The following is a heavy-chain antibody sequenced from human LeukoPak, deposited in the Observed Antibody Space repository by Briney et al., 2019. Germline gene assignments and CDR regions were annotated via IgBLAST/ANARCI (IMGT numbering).Heavy chain of an antibody. CDR1: GFTVSSNY. Sequence: GGSLRLSCAVSGFTVSSNYMSWVRQAPGKGLEWVSVIYSGGSTYYADSVKGRFTISRDNFKNTLYLQMNSLRAEDTAVYYCARDLWANLWGQGVLVTVSS. V-gene: IGHV3-66*01. CDR3: ARDLWANL. D-gene: IGHD5-12*01. J-gene: IGHJ5*02. CDR2: IYSGGST.